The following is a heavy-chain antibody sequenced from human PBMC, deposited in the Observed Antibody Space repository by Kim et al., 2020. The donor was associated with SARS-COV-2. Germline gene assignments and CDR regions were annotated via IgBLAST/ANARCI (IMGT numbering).Heavy chain of an antibody. D-gene: IGHD6-19*01. V-gene: IGHV4-39*01. Sequence: SETLSLTCTVSGGSITSSSYYWGWIRQPPGKGLEWIGNIYYSGSTYYNPSLKSRITISVDTSKIQFSLKLTSVTAADTAVYFCARQVQWRGAFDIWGQGT. CDR3: ARQVQWRGAFDI. J-gene: IGHJ3*02. CDR1: GGSITSSSYY. CDR2: IYYSGST.